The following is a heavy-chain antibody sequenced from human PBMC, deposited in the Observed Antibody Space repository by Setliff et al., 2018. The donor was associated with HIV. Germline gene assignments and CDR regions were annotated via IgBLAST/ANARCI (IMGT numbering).Heavy chain of an antibody. J-gene: IGHJ4*02. CDR3: ARSIYGSGSYPLDY. D-gene: IGHD3-10*01. CDR1: GCSISYYH. V-gene: IGHV4-4*07. Sequence: PSETLSLTCSVSGCSISYYHWSWIRQPAGKGLEWIGRIYYTGFTDYNPSLKSRLTMSVDTSKNQFSPKLSSVTAADTAVYFCARSIYGSGSYPLDYWGQGILVTVSS. CDR2: IYYTGFT.